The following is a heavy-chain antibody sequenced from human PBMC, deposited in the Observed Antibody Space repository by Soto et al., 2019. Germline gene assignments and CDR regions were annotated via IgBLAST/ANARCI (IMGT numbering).Heavy chain of an antibody. Sequence: SETLSLTCTVTGDSINNRSYYWGWIRQPPGKGLEWIGSIYYSGSTYNNPSLKSRVSMSVDTSKNQFSLKLRSVTAADTALYYCARQRTSVVTQAYFDSWGQGSLVTVS. CDR1: GDSINNRSYY. CDR2: IYYSGST. CDR3: ARQRTSVVTQAYFDS. J-gene: IGHJ4*02. V-gene: IGHV4-39*01. D-gene: IGHD2-21*02.